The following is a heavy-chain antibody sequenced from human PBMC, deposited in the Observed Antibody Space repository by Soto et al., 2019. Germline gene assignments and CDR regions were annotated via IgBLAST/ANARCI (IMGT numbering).Heavy chain of an antibody. V-gene: IGHV3-30-3*01. Sequence: PGGSLRLSCAASGFTFSSYAMHLVRQVPGKGLEWVAVISYDGSNKYYADSVKGRFTISRDNSKNTLYLQMNSLRAEDTAVYYCAKDWGAPDDAFDIWGQGTMVTVSS. D-gene: IGHD3-16*01. CDR2: ISYDGSNK. J-gene: IGHJ3*02. CDR3: AKDWGAPDDAFDI. CDR1: GFTFSSYA.